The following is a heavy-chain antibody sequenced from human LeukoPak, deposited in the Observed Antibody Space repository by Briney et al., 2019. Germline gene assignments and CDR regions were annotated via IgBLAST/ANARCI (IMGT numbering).Heavy chain of an antibody. D-gene: IGHD2-21*02. CDR1: GFTVSSNY. Sequence: GGSLRLSCAASGFTVSSNYMSWVRQAPRKGLEWVSVIYSGGSTYYADSVKGRFTISRDNSKNTLYLQMNSLRAEDTAVYYCARDRGVTAGGYYYYYMDVWGKGTTVTVSS. CDR2: IYSGGST. J-gene: IGHJ6*03. CDR3: ARDRGVTAGGYYYYYMDV. V-gene: IGHV3-53*01.